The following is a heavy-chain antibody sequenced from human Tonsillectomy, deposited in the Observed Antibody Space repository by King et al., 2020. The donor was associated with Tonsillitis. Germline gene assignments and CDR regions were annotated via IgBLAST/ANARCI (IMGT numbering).Heavy chain of an antibody. CDR3: ALTPVVATAARYFDY. CDR2: IDWVNDK. J-gene: IGHJ4*02. D-gene: IGHD2-2*01. Sequence: VTLKESGPELVKPTQTLTLTCTFSGFSLSASGMCVSWIRQPPGKPLEWLALIDWVNDKYYSTSLRTRLTISKDTAKNQVALTMTNVDPVDTATYFCALTPVVATAARYFDYWGQGILVTVSS. V-gene: IGHV2-70*13. CDR1: GFSLSASGMC.